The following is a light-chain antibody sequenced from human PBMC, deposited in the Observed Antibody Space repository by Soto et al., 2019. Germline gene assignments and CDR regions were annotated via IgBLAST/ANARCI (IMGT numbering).Light chain of an antibody. CDR1: QSVSSNY. V-gene: IGKV3-20*01. J-gene: IGKJ2*01. CDR2: GAS. Sequence: EIVLTQSPGTLSLSPGERALSCRASQSVSSNYLAWYQQKPGQAPRLLIYGASIRATGLPDRFSGSGSGTDFTLTISRLEPEDFAVYYCQQYGSSYTFGQGTKLEIK. CDR3: QQYGSSYT.